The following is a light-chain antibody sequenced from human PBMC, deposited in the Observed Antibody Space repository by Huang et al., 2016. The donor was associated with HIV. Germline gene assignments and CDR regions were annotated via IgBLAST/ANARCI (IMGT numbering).Light chain of an antibody. J-gene: IGKJ1*01. CDR3: QQYNSYSRT. V-gene: IGKV1-5*03. CDR1: QSISTW. CDR2: KAS. Sequence: DIQMTQSPSTLSASVGDRVTITCRASQSISTWLAWYQQKPGKAPMLLIYKASSLESGVPSRFSGRGSGTEFTLTSSSLQPDDFATYYCQQYNSYSRTFGQGTKVEIK.